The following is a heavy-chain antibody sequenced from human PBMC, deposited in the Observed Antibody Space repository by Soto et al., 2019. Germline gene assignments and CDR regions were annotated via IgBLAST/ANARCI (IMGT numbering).Heavy chain of an antibody. Sequence: PGESLKISCKGSGYSFTSYWIGWGRQMPGKGLEWMGIIYPGDSDTRYSPSFQGQVTISADKSISTAYLQWSSLKASDTAMYYCARLRYCSGGSCPRSTYFDYWGQGTLVTVSS. CDR2: IYPGDSDT. V-gene: IGHV5-51*01. D-gene: IGHD2-15*01. CDR3: ARLRYCSGGSCPRSTYFDY. CDR1: GYSFTSYW. J-gene: IGHJ4*02.